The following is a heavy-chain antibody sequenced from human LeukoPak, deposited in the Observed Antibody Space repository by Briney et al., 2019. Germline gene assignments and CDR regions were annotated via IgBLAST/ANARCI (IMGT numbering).Heavy chain of an antibody. CDR3: AKGPKKQMVGSRGYYFDF. V-gene: IGHV3-23*01. J-gene: IGHJ4*02. CDR1: GFTFSSYA. CDR2: ISSSGGST. Sequence: PGGSLRLSCAASGFTFSSYAMSWVRQAPGKGLEWVSAISSSGGSTYYADSVKGRFTISRDKSKNTLYLQMNSLRAEDTAVYYCAKGPKKQMVGSRGYYFDFWGQGTLVTVSS. D-gene: IGHD6-13*01.